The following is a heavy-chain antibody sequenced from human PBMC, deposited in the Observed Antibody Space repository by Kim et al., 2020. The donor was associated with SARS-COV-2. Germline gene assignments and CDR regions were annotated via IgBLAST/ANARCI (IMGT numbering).Heavy chain of an antibody. CDR3: ARERGGVENS. Sequence: SETLSLTCTVSGYSISSGYFWGWIRQPPGKGLEWIGSIYHSGSTYYNPSLKSRVTISVDTSKNQFSLKLSSVTAADTAIYYCARERGGVENSWGQGTLVT. CDR1: GYSISSGYF. CDR2: IYHSGST. V-gene: IGHV4-38-2*02. J-gene: IGHJ4*02. D-gene: IGHD3-16*01.